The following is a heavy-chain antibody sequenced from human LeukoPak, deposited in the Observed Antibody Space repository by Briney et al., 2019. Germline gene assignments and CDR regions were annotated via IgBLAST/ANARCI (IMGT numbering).Heavy chain of an antibody. D-gene: IGHD6-19*01. J-gene: IGHJ4*02. CDR2: ISAYNGNT. CDR3: ARDRTRSYSSGWTTRNGMLPDY. Sequence: ASVKVSCKASGYTFTSYGISWVRQAPGQGLEWMGWISAYNGNTNYAQKLQGRVTMTTDTSTSTAYMELRSLRSDDTAVYYCARDRTRSYSSGWTTRNGMLPDYWGQGTLVTVSS. V-gene: IGHV1-18*01. CDR1: GYTFTSYG.